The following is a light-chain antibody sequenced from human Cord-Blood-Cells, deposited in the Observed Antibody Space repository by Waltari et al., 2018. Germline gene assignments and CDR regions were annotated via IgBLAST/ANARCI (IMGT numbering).Light chain of an antibody. CDR1: KNISSY. CDR2: AAS. CDR3: QQSYRTPRT. V-gene: IGKV1-39*01. Sequence: DIHVTQSPSSLSSSVGDRVTITCRATKNISSYLIWYQQKPGKAPKLLIYAASNLQSGVTSTFSGSGSGTEFTLTISSLQPADFATYYCQQSYRTPRTFGQGTKVEIK. J-gene: IGKJ1*01.